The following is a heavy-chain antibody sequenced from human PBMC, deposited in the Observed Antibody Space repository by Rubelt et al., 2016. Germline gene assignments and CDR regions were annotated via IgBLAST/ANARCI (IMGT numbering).Heavy chain of an antibody. Sequence: QVQLQESGPGLLKPSETLSLTCTVSGGSISTYYWSWIRQPPGKGLEWIGNIYYSGSTKYNPSLKSRVTISVDTSNDQFSLKRSSVTAADTAVYYCARVRSSATMAPYYFDYWGQGTLVTVSS. CDR2: IYYSGST. V-gene: IGHV4-59*01. J-gene: IGHJ4*02. D-gene: IGHD6-25*01. CDR1: GGSISTYY. CDR3: ARVRSSATMAPYYFDY.